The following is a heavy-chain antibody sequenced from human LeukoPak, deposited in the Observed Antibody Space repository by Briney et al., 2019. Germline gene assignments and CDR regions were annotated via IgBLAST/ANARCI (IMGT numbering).Heavy chain of an antibody. D-gene: IGHD1-1*01. J-gene: IGHJ6*02. CDR2: ITSSEGST. CDR1: GFTFSNYA. Sequence: GGSLRLSCAASGFTFSNYAMNWVRQAPGKGLEWVSGITSSEGSTYYAGSVRGRFTTSRDNSKNTLYPQMNSLRAEDTAVYYCAKDVRGTYYYYYGMDVWGQGTTVTVSS. CDR3: AKDVRGTYYYYYGMDV. V-gene: IGHV3-23*01.